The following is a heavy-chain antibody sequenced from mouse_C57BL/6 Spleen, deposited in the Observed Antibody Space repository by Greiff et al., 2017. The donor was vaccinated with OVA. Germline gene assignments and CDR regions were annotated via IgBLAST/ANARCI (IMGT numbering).Heavy chain of an antibody. V-gene: IGHV1-69*01. D-gene: IGHD1-1*01. Sequence: VQLQESGAELVMPGASVKLSCKASGYTFTSYWMHWVKQRPGQGLEWIGEIDPSDSYTNYNQKFKGKSTLTVDKSSSTAYMQLSSLTSEDSAVYYCARGLRSYAMDYWGQGTSVTVSS. J-gene: IGHJ4*01. CDR3: ARGLRSYAMDY. CDR1: GYTFTSYW. CDR2: IDPSDSYT.